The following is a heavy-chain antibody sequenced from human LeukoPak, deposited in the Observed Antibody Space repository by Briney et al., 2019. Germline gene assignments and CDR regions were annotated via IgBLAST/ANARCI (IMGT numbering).Heavy chain of an antibody. CDR2: INHSGST. Sequence: PSETLSLTCTVSGGSISSGSYYWSWIRQPPGKGLEWIGEINHSGSTNYNPSLKSRVTISVDTSKNQFSLKLSSVTAADTAVYYCARVGVAVAGILRGYYYYYMDVWGKGTTVTVSS. J-gene: IGHJ6*03. V-gene: IGHV4-39*07. D-gene: IGHD6-19*01. CDR3: ARVGVAVAGILRGYYYYYMDV. CDR1: GGSISSGSYY.